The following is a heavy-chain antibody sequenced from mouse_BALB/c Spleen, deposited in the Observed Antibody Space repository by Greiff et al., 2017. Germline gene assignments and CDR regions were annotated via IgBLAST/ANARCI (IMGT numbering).Heavy chain of an antibody. CDR3: AIGDDYDGIAY. V-gene: IGHV1-14*01. D-gene: IGHD2-4*01. CDR1: GYTFTSYV. Sequence: VQLQQSGPELVKPGASVKMSCKASGYTFTSYVMHWVKQKPGQGLEWIGYINPYNDGTKYNEKFKGKATLTSDKSSSTAYMELSSLTSEDSAVYYCAIGDDYDGIAYWGQGTLVTVSA. CDR2: INPYNDGT. J-gene: IGHJ3*01.